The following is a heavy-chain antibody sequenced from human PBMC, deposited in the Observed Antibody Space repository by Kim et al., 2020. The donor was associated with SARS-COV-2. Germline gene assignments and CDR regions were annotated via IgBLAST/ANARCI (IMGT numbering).Heavy chain of an antibody. J-gene: IGHJ3*02. CDR3: VKGDITMVRGRLYGFDI. Sequence: GGSLRLSCSASGFTFSSYAMHWVRQAPGKGLEYVSAISSNGGSTYYADSVKGRFTISRDNSKNTLYLQMSSLRAEDTAVYYCVKGDITMVRGRLYGFDIWGQGTMVTVSS. D-gene: IGHD3-10*01. CDR1: GFTFSSYA. CDR2: ISSNGGST. V-gene: IGHV3-64D*06.